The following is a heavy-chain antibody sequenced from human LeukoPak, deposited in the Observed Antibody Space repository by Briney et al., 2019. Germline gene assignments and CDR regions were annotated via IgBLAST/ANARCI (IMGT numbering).Heavy chain of an antibody. J-gene: IGHJ6*02. CDR1: GGSISSYY. CDR3: ARDGGGYYYYGMDV. Sequence: PSETLSLTCTVSGGSISSYYWSGIRQPPGKGLEWIGYIYYSGSTNYNPSLKSRVTISVDTSKNQFSLKLSSVTAADTAVYYCARDGGGYYYYGMDVWGQGTTVTVSS. CDR2: IYYSGST. V-gene: IGHV4-59*08. D-gene: IGHD6-25*01.